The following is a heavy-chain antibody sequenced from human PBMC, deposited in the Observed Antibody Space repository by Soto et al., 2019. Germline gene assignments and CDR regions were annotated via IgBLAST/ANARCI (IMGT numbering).Heavy chain of an antibody. CDR3: ARALYGSGVLDV. CDR2: IYYSGST. J-gene: IGHJ6*02. V-gene: IGHV4-59*02. Sequence: SETLSLTCTVSGGSVTSYYSRCIRQPPGKALEWIGTIYYSGSTNYNPSLKSRVSLSVDTSKNPFSLKVGSVTAADTAVYFCARALYGSGVLDVWGQGTTVTVSS. CDR1: GGSVTSYY. D-gene: IGHD3-10*01.